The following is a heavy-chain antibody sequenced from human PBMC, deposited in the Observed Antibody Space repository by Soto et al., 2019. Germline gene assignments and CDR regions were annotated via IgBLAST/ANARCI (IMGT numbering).Heavy chain of an antibody. J-gene: IGHJ6*02. CDR1: GYGFTSYW. D-gene: IGHD2-2*01. CDR3: ARASQVVPAAMPDYYYGMDV. Sequence: GESLKISFKGSGYGFTSYWIGWVRQMPGKGLEWMGIIYPGDSDTRYSPSFQGQVTISADKPISTAYLQWSSLQASDTAMYYCARASQVVPAAMPDYYYGMDVWGQGTTVTVSS. V-gene: IGHV5-51*04. CDR2: IYPGDSDT.